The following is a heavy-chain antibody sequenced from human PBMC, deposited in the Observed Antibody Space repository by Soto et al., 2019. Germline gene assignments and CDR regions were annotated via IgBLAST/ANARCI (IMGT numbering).Heavy chain of an antibody. V-gene: IGHV4-39*01. CDR3: ARHLITIFGVVISSFNWFDP. J-gene: IGHJ5*02. CDR2: IYYSGST. D-gene: IGHD3-3*01. Sequence: SETLSLTCTVSGGSISSSSYYWGWIRQPPGKGLEWIGSIYYSGSTYYNPSLKSRVTISVDTSKNQFSLKLSSVTAADTAVYYCARHLITIFGVVISSFNWFDPWGQGTLVTVSS. CDR1: GGSISSSSYY.